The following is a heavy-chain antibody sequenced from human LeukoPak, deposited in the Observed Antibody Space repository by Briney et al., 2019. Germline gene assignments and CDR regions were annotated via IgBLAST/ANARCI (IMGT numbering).Heavy chain of an antibody. D-gene: IGHD5-18*01. CDR2: ITGAGSST. CDR1: GFTFKSYG. Sequence: GGSLRLSCAASGFTFKSYGMTWVRQVPGKGREWVSSITGAGSSTKYADSVNGRFTISRDNSKNTVSLQMTGLRAEDTADYYCARKVAVAMDLDYWGQGTLVTVSS. J-gene: IGHJ4*02. V-gene: IGHV3-23*01. CDR3: ARKVAVAMDLDY.